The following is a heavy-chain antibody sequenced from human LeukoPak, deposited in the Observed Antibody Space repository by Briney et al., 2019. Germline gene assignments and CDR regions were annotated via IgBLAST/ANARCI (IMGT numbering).Heavy chain of an antibody. CDR1: GFTFSSYA. J-gene: IGHJ4*02. CDR3: AKDSMIVVVITSLLDY. V-gene: IGHV3-23*01. CDR2: ISGSGGST. D-gene: IGHD3-22*01. Sequence: QPGGSLRLSCAASGFTFSSYAMSWVRQAPGKGLEWVSAISGSGGSTYYADSVKGRFTISRDNSKNTLYLQMNSLRAEDTAVYYCAKDSMIVVVITSLLDYWGQGTLVTVSS.